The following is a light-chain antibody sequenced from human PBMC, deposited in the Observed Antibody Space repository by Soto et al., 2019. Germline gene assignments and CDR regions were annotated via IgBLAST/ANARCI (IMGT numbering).Light chain of an antibody. CDR1: QGISSD. V-gene: IGKV1-5*03. J-gene: IGKJ1*01. Sequence: IQMSQSPSSLSASVGDRVTVTCRASQGISSDLGWFQQKPGKAPKLLIYKASTLESGVPSRFSGSGSGTEFTLTISSLQPDDFATYYCQQYKSYSTFGQGTKVDI. CDR2: KAS. CDR3: QQYKSYST.